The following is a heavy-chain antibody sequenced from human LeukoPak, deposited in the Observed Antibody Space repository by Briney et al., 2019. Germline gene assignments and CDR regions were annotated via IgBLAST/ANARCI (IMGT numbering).Heavy chain of an antibody. Sequence: GASVKVSCKASGYTFTSYDINWVRQATGQGLEWMGWMNPNSGNTGYAQKFQGRVTITRNTSISTAYMELSSLRSEDTAVYYCARGGYCSSTSCYTGVWFDPWGQGTLVTVSS. J-gene: IGHJ5*02. CDR1: GYTFTSYD. V-gene: IGHV1-8*03. D-gene: IGHD2-2*02. CDR3: ARGGYCSSTSCYTGVWFDP. CDR2: MNPNSGNT.